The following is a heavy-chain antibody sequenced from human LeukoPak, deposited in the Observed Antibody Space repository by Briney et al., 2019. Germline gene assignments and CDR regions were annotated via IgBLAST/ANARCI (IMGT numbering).Heavy chain of an antibody. CDR1: GFTFSSYA. J-gene: IGHJ4*02. Sequence: GGSLRLSCAASGFTFSSYAMSWVRQAPGKGLEWVSAISGSGGSTYYADSVKGRFTISRDNSKNTLYLQTNSLRAEDTAVYYCAKDRGEVPATFGYWGQGTLVTVSS. CDR2: ISGSGGST. V-gene: IGHV3-23*01. CDR3: AKDRGEVPATFGY. D-gene: IGHD2-2*01.